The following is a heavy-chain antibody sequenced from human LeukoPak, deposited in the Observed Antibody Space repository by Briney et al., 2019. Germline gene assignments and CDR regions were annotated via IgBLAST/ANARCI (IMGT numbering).Heavy chain of an antibody. Sequence: GGSLRLSCAASGFTFSSYAMSWVRQAPGKGLEWVSAISGSGGSTYYADSVKGRFTISRDNSKNTLYLQMNGLRAEDTAVYYCAKDPEQQLDEGYYFDYWGQGTLVTVSS. V-gene: IGHV3-23*01. CDR2: ISGSGGST. CDR3: AKDPEQQLDEGYYFDY. D-gene: IGHD6-13*01. CDR1: GFTFSSYA. J-gene: IGHJ4*02.